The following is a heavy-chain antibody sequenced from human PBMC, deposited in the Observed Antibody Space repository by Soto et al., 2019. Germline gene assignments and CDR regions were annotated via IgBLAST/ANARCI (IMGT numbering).Heavy chain of an antibody. D-gene: IGHD3-3*02. CDR3: ARAGSFAVDEYFQY. CDR1: GCTFTDFF. V-gene: IGHV1-2*02. J-gene: IGHJ1*01. Sequence: ASVKVSCKASGCTFTDFFVHWVRQAPGQGLEWMGWINPHDGGTKYAQKFQGRVTMTWDTSISTAFTELNGLRPDDTAIHFCARAGSFAVDEYFQYWGEGSLVTVSS. CDR2: INPHDGGT.